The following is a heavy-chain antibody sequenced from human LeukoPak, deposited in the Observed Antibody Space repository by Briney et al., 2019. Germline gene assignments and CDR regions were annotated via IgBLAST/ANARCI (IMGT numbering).Heavy chain of an antibody. V-gene: IGHV4-34*01. CDR3: AALGSGSYYYYYGMDV. CDR2: INHSGST. Sequence: SETLSLTCAVYGGSFSGYYWSWLRQPPGKGLEWIGEINHSGSTNYNPSLKSRVTISVDTSKNQFSLKLSSVTAADTAVYYCAALGSGSYYYYYGMDVWGQGTTVTVSS. CDR1: GGSFSGYY. J-gene: IGHJ6*02. D-gene: IGHD3-10*01.